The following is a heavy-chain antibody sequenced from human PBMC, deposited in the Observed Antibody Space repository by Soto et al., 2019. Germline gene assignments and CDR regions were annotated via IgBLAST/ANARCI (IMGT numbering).Heavy chain of an antibody. V-gene: IGHV4-39*01. Sequence: SGTLSLTCTVSGGSISSSSYYWGWIRQPPGKGLEWIGYIYYSGSTNYNPSLKSRVTISVDTSKNQFSLKLSSVTAADTAVYYCARQVATMGGYFDYWGQGTLVTVSS. CDR2: IYYSGST. D-gene: IGHD5-12*01. CDR1: GGSISSSSYY. J-gene: IGHJ4*02. CDR3: ARQVATMGGYFDY.